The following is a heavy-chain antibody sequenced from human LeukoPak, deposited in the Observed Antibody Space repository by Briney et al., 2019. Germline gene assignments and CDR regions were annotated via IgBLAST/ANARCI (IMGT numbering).Heavy chain of an antibody. J-gene: IGHJ4*02. V-gene: IGHV1-8*01. Sequence: GASVKVSCKASGYTFTSYDINWVRQATGQGLEWMGWMNPNSGNTGYAQKFQGRVTMTRNTSISTAYMELSSLRSEDTAVYYCARVSSREVEYLPGIAAAGGDYWGQGTLVTVSS. CDR2: MNPNSGNT. CDR3: ARVSSREVEYLPGIAAAGGDY. CDR1: GYTFTSYD. D-gene: IGHD6-13*01.